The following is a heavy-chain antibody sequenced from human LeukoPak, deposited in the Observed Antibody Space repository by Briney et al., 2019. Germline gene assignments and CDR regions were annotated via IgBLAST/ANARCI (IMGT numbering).Heavy chain of an antibody. J-gene: IGHJ4*02. V-gene: IGHV3-30*18. Sequence: GGSLRLSCAASGFTFSSYGMHWVRQAPGKGLEWVAVISYDGSNKYYADSVKGRFTISRDNSKNTLYLQMNSLRAEDTAVYYCANRDFDYWGQGTLVTVS. CDR3: ANRDFDY. CDR2: ISYDGSNK. CDR1: GFTFSSYG.